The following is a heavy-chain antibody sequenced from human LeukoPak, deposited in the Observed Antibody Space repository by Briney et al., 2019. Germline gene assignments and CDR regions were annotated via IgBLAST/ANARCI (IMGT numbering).Heavy chain of an antibody. CDR1: GFTFSDYY. V-gene: IGHV3-11*01. CDR3: ARDYIVVVPAAMAPTLDYYYYGMDV. Sequence: PGGSLRLSCAASGFTFSDYYMSWIRQAPGKGLEWVSYNSSSGSTVYYADSVKGRFTISRNNAKNSLYLQMNSLRAEDTAVYYCARDYIVVVPAAMAPTLDYYYYGMDVWGQGTTVTVSS. D-gene: IGHD2-2*01. CDR2: NSSSGSTV. J-gene: IGHJ6*02.